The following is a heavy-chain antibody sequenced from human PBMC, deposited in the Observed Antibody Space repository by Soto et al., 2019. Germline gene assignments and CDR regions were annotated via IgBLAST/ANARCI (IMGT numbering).Heavy chain of an antibody. CDR3: VKDNLSGGADV. D-gene: IGHD3-10*02. J-gene: IGHJ6*02. Sequence: VQLVESGGDLIQPGRSLRLSCATSGFALSGSAMHWVRQVPGGGLEWVSGMYSSGDVGYADSVQGRFIMSRDVARNSLYLHMNRLKADDTALYYCVKDNLSGGADVWGQGTTVIVSS. CDR1: GFALSGSA. V-gene: IGHV3-9*01. CDR2: MYSSGDV.